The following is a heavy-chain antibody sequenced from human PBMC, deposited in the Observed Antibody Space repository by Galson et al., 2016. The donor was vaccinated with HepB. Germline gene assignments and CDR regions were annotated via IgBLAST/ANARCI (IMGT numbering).Heavy chain of an antibody. Sequence: SLRLSCAASGLTFSNYWMSWVRQAPGKGLECVANLKQDGSDKYYVDSVMGRFTISRDNAKNSLYLQMNSLSAEDTAVYYCATGGSRGISDAFGFWGQGTMVTVSS. CDR2: LKQDGSDK. CDR1: GLTFSNYW. CDR3: ATGGSRGISDAFGF. J-gene: IGHJ3*01. V-gene: IGHV3-7*01. D-gene: IGHD3-16*01.